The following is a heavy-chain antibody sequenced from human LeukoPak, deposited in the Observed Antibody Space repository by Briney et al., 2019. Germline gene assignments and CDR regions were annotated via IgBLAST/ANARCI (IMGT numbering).Heavy chain of an antibody. D-gene: IGHD6-19*01. CDR1: GGTFSSYA. V-gene: IGHV1-69*04. Sequence: ASVKVSCKASGGTFSSYAISWVRQAPGQGLEWMGRIIPILGIASYAQKFQGRVTITADKSTSTAYMELSSLRSEDTAVYYCARGGIAVAGTIVYYYYGMDVWGQGTTVTVSS. CDR2: IIPILGIA. CDR3: ARGGIAVAGTIVYYYYGMDV. J-gene: IGHJ6*02.